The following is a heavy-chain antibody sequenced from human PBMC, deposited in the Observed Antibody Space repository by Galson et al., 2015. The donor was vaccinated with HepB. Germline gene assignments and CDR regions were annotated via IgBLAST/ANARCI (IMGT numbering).Heavy chain of an antibody. CDR3: ARMSRDFWRNFDY. CDR2: IINSGSYT. V-gene: IGHV3-11*03. Sequence: SLRLSCAASRFTFGDYYMSWIRQAPGKGLEWISYIINSGSYTTYADSVKGRFTISRDNAKNSLYLQMNSLRAEDTAVYYCARMSRDFWRNFDYWGQGALVIVSS. CDR1: RFTFGDYY. D-gene: IGHD3-3*01. J-gene: IGHJ4*02.